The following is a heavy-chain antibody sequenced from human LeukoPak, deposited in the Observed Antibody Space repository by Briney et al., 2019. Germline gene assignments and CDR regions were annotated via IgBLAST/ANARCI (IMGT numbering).Heavy chain of an antibody. CDR2: INPNSGGT. D-gene: IGHD2-15*01. CDR3: ARVWSKMVVAATYFDY. Sequence: GASVKVSCKASGYTFTGYYMHWVRQAPGQGLEWMGWINPNSGGTNYAQKFQGRVTMTRDTSISTAYMELSRLRSDDTAVYYCARVWSKMVVAATYFDYWGQGTLVTVSS. V-gene: IGHV1-2*02. J-gene: IGHJ4*02. CDR1: GYTFTGYY.